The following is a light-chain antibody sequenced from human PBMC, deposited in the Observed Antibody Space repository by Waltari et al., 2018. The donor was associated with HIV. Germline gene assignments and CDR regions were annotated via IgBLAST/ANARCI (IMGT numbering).Light chain of an antibody. J-gene: IGLJ3*02. Sequence: SSELTQDPAVSVALGQTVRITCQGASLRSYYASWYQQKPGQAPVLVIYDKNNRPSGIPDRFSGSSSGNTASLTITGAQAEDEADYYCNSRDSSDNHRRVFGGGTKLTVL. V-gene: IGLV3-19*01. CDR2: DKN. CDR3: NSRDSSDNHRRV. CDR1: SLRSYY.